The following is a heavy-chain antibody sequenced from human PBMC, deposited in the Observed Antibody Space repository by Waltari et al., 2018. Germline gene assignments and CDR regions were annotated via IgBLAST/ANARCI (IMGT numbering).Heavy chain of an antibody. V-gene: IGHV4-38-2*02. J-gene: IGHJ6*03. Sequence: QVQLQESGPGLVKPSETLSLTCAVSGYSISSGYYWGWIRQPPGKGLEWIGSIYHSGSTYYNPSLKSRVTISVDTSKNQFSLKLSSVTAADTAVYYCAREVVVVAAKNYYYYMDVWGKGTTVTVSS. D-gene: IGHD2-15*01. CDR1: GYSISSGYY. CDR3: AREVVVVAAKNYYYYMDV. CDR2: IYHSGST.